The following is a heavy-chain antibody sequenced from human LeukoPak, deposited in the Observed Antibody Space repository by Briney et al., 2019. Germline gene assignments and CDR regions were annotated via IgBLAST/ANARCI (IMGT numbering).Heavy chain of an antibody. CDR3: AKDAGIYGSGTVDY. CDR1: GFTVSSNY. D-gene: IGHD3-10*01. V-gene: IGHV3-53*05. J-gene: IGHJ4*02. Sequence: GGSLRLSCAASGFTVSSNYMSWVRQAPGKGLEWVSVIYSDGSTYYADSVKGRFTISRDNSKNTLYLQMNSLRAEDTAVYYCAKDAGIYGSGTVDYWGQGTLVTVSS. CDR2: IYSDGST.